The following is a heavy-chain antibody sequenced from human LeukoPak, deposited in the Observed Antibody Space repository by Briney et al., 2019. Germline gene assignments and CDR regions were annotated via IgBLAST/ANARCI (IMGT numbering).Heavy chain of an antibody. CDR2: ISGSSGGI. V-gene: IGHV3-48*01. D-gene: IGHD2-8*02. Sequence: PGGSLRLSCAASGFTFSSYTMNWVRQAPGGGLEWVAYISGSSGGIFYADSVKGRFTISRDNAKNSVYLRMNSLRAEDTAVYYCARDRGGYCTGVNCPDAFDFWGQGTVVTVSS. CDR3: ARDRGGYCTGVNCPDAFDF. J-gene: IGHJ3*01. CDR1: GFTFSSYT.